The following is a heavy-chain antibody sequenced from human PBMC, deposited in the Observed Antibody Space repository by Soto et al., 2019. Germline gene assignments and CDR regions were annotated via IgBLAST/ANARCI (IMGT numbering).Heavy chain of an antibody. CDR3: ARDPTTELPYYYYGMDV. J-gene: IGHJ6*02. V-gene: IGHV3-33*01. CDR1: GFTFSSYC. D-gene: IGHD1-26*01. Sequence: PGGSLRLSCAASGFTFSSYCMHWVRQAPGKGLEWVAVIWYDGSNKYYADSVKGRFTISRDNSKNTLYLQMNSLRAEDTAVYYCARDPTTELPYYYYGMDVWGQGTTVTVSS. CDR2: IWYDGSNK.